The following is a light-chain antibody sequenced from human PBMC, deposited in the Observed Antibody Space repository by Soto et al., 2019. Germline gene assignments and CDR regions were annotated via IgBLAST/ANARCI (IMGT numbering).Light chain of an antibody. J-gene: IGKJ5*01. V-gene: IGKV3-15*01. CDR1: QSVRSK. Sequence: EVVMTQSPDTLSVSPGETVTLSCRASQSVRSKLAWYQQKPGQAPRLLIYDASTRATGIPDRFSGGGSGTEFTLTISSLQSEDFVVYYCQQYNSWPPITFGQGTRLEIK. CDR2: DAS. CDR3: QQYNSWPPIT.